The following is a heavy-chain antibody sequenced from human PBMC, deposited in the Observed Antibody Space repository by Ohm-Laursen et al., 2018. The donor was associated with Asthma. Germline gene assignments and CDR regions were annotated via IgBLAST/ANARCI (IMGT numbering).Heavy chain of an antibody. D-gene: IGHD2-21*01. V-gene: IGHV4-59*04. J-gene: IGHJ6*02. CDR3: AREAYSGGFYNGMDV. CDR1: GGSISSYY. CDR2: ISYTGTI. Sequence: SETLSLTCTVSGGSISSYYWTWIRQPPGKGLEWIGSISYTGTIYYNPSLKSRVTTSLDTSRDRFYLNLRSVTAADTAVYYCAREAYSGGFYNGMDVWGQGTTVTISS.